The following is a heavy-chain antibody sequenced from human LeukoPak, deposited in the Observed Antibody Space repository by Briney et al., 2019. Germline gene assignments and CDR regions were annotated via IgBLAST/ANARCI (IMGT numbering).Heavy chain of an antibody. CDR2: ISSSSSYI. Sequence: PGGSLRLSCAASGFIFSRNSMNWVRQAPGKGLEWVSSISSSSSYIYYADSVKGRFTISRDNAKNSLYLQMNSLRAEDTAVYYCARGAHKRDDYGGFFDYWGQGTLVTVSS. J-gene: IGHJ4*02. D-gene: IGHD4-23*01. CDR3: ARGAHKRDDYGGFFDY. CDR1: GFIFSRNS. V-gene: IGHV3-21*01.